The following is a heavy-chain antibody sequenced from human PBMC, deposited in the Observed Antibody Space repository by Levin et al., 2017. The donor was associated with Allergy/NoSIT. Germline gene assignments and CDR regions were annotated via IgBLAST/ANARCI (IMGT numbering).Heavy chain of an antibody. CDR1: DGSFNGHS. J-gene: IGHJ4*02. CDR2: ISHGGGT. CDR3: ARGTSDYFDY. Sequence: SETLSLTCAVSDGSFNGHSWSWIRQPPGRGLEWIGEISHGGGTNYSPSLNSRVAISVDTSKNQFSLRLSSVTAADTAVYYCARGTSDYFDYWGQGTLVTVSS. V-gene: IGHV4-34*01.